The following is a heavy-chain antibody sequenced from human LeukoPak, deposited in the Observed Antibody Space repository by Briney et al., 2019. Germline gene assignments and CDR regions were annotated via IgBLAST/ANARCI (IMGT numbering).Heavy chain of an antibody. J-gene: IGHJ4*02. CDR1: GGSISSYY. D-gene: IGHD2-21*02. V-gene: IGHV4-59*12. Sequence: PSETLSLTCTVSGGSISSYYWSWIRQPPGKGLEWIGYIYYSGSTNYNPSLKSRVTISVAASQKAISLRLNSVTAADTAVYYCARVGVRTYCGSGSGCYSDYFDNWGRGALVTVSS. CDR2: IYYSGST. CDR3: ARVGVRTYCGSGSGCYSDYFDN.